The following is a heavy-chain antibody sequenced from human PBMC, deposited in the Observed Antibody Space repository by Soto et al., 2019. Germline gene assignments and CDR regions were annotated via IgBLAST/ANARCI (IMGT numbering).Heavy chain of an antibody. D-gene: IGHD4-17*01. CDR1: GFTVSSNY. J-gene: IGHJ2*01. CDR3: CGPATVTINWWLDL. V-gene: IGHV3-66*01. CDR2: IYGGGRT. Sequence: EVQLVESGGGLVQPGGSLRLSCAASGFTVSSNYMSWVRQAPGKGLEWVSIIYGGGRTNYADYAKGRCTVSRDNYKNTLYLQTNSLGDEDTFMYYCCGPATVTINWWLDLWGRGTLVTVSS.